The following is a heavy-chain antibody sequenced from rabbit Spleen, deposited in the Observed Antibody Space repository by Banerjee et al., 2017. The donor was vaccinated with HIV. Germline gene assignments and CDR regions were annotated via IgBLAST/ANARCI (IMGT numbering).Heavy chain of an antibody. D-gene: IGHD2-1*01. V-gene: IGHV1S45*01. CDR1: GFSFINKHV. CDR2: INAVTGKA. CDR3: ARDLATVTMMITPFNL. Sequence: QEQLEESGGGLVQPGASLTLTCKASGFSFINKHVMCWVRQAPGKGLEWIACINAVTGKAVYASWAKGRFTFSKTSSTTVTLQMTSLTAADTATYFCARDLATVTMMITPFNLWGQGTLVTVS. J-gene: IGHJ4*01.